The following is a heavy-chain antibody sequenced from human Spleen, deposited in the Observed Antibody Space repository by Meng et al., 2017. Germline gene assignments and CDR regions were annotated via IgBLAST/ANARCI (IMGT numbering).Heavy chain of an antibody. Sequence: QIIFKESGPMLVKPTQTLTLTCTFSGFSLSTRGVGGGWIRQPPGKALEWLALVYWDDDKRYSPSVKSRVIITKDTSRNQVVLTMTNMDPVDTATYYCARLTTLEIVFDPWGQGVLVTVSS. CDR3: ARLTTLEIVFDP. V-gene: IGHV2-5*02. CDR1: GFSLSTRGVG. J-gene: IGHJ5*02. CDR2: VYWDDDK. D-gene: IGHD4-23*01.